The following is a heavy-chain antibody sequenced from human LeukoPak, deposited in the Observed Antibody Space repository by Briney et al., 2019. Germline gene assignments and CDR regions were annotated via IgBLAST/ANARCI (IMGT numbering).Heavy chain of an antibody. CDR3: ARGYYGSGSSFDY. CDR2: IIPIFGTA. D-gene: IGHD3-10*01. CDR1: GFTFSSYA. V-gene: IGHV1-69*05. Sequence: GGSLRLSCAASGFTFSSYAISWVRQAPGQGLEWMGRIIPIFGTANYAQKFQGRVTITTDESTSTAYMELSSLRSEDTAVYYCARGYYGSGSSFDYWGQGTLVTVSS. J-gene: IGHJ4*02.